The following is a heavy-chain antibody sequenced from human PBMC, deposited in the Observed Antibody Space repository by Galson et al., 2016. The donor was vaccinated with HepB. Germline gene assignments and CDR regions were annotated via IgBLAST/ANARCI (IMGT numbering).Heavy chain of an antibody. Sequence: SLRLSCAGSGFTFSSYGLHWVRQAPGKGLEWVAVSWYDGQYKYYAASVKGRFTISRDNSKSTLFLQMNSLRPEDTAVYYCARDSPGHNAQWLVRPLEFWGQGTLVTVSS. CDR2: SWYDGQYK. J-gene: IGHJ4*02. CDR1: GFTFSSYG. D-gene: IGHD6-19*01. V-gene: IGHV3-33*01. CDR3: ARDSPGHNAQWLVRPLEF.